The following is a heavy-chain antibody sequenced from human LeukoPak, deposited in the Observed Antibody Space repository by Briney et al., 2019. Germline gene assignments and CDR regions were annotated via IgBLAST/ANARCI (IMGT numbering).Heavy chain of an antibody. D-gene: IGHD3-3*01. CDR1: GYTFTSYG. CDR3: ARERVPYYDFWSGYSSASWVL. J-gene: IGHJ4*02. V-gene: IGHV1-18*01. Sequence: ASVKVSCKASGYTFTSYGISWVRQAPGQGLEWMGWISAYNGNTNYAQKLQGRVTMTTDTSTSTAYMELRSLRSDDTAVYYCARERVPYYDFWSGYSSASWVLWGPGTLVTVSS. CDR2: ISAYNGNT.